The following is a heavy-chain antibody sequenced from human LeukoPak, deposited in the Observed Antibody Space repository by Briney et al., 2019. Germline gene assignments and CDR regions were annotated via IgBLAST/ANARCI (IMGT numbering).Heavy chain of an antibody. D-gene: IGHD5-18*01. CDR2: IYSGGST. Sequence: PGGSLRLSCAASGFTVSSNYMSWVRQAPGKGLEWVSVIYSGGSTYYADSVKGRFTISRHNSKNTLYLQMNSLRAVDTAVYYCARDGDTVKFDYWGQGTLVTVSS. J-gene: IGHJ4*02. CDR1: GFTVSSNY. V-gene: IGHV3-53*04. CDR3: ARDGDTVKFDY.